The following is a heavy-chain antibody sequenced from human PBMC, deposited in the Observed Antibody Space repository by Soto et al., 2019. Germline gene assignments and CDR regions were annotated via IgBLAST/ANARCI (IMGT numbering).Heavy chain of an antibody. CDR3: AKENYVWGSYHIDY. CDR1: GLTFSSYG. V-gene: IGHV3-30*18. CDR2: ISYDGSNK. J-gene: IGHJ4*02. D-gene: IGHD3-16*02. Sequence: VQLVESGGGVVQPGRSLRLSCAASGLTFSSYGMHWVRQAPGKGQEWVAVISYDGSNKYYADSVKGRFTISRDNSKNTLYLQMNSLRTEDTAVYYCAKENYVWGSYHIDYWGQGTLVIVSS.